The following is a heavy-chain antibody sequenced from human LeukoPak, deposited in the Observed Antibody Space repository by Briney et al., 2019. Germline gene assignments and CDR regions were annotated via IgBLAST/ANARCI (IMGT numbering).Heavy chain of an antibody. D-gene: IGHD2-15*01. CDR2: INPAGSET. CDR1: GFSFSAYW. V-gene: IGHV3-7*01. CDR3: AGFGYVAAVDV. J-gene: IGHJ4*02. Sequence: GGSLRLSCAASGFSFSAYWMTWVRQAPGTGLEWVANINPAGSETYYVDPVKGRFSISRDNAKNLVYPQMNSLRAEDTAVYHCAGFGYVAAVDVWGQGTPVTVSS.